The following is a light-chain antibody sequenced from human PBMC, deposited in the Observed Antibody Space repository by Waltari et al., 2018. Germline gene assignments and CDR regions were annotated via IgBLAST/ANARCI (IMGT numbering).Light chain of an antibody. CDR2: DVN. V-gene: IGLV2-11*01. Sequence: QSALTQPRSVSGSPGQSVPISCTRTSSDVGYSYYVSWYQQNPGKAPKRMIYDVNKLPSGVPYRFSGSKSGNTASLTISGLQPEDEADYYCSSYAGSSTLVFGGGTKLTVL. CDR1: SSDVGYSYY. J-gene: IGLJ3*02. CDR3: SSYAGSSTLV.